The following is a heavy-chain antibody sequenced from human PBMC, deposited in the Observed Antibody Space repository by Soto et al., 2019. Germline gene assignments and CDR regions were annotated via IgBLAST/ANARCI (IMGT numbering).Heavy chain of an antibody. J-gene: IGHJ4*02. CDR2: IYHSGST. CDR3: ARAGGLGAVAVDY. D-gene: IGHD6-19*01. V-gene: IGHV4-30-2*01. Sequence: QLQLQASGSGLVKPSQTLSLPCAVSGGSISSGGYSWSWIRQPPGKGLEWIGYIYHSGSTYYNPSLKRRVTIAVDRSKNQFSLRLSSVTAADTAVYYCARAGGLGAVAVDYWGQGTLVTVSS. CDR1: GGSISSGGYS.